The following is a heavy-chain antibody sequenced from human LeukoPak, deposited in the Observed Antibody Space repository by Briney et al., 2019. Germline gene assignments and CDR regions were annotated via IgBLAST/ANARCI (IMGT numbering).Heavy chain of an antibody. Sequence: GGSLRLSCAASGFTFSSYAMHWVRQAPGKGLEWVAVISYDGSNKYYADSVKGRFTISRDNSKNTLYLQMNSLRAEDTAVYYCARVPYCSSTSCYLQSEIYYYYMDVWGKETTVTVSS. D-gene: IGHD2-2*01. CDR2: ISYDGSNK. CDR3: ARVPYCSSTSCYLQSEIYYYYMDV. J-gene: IGHJ6*03. CDR1: GFTFSSYA. V-gene: IGHV3-30-3*01.